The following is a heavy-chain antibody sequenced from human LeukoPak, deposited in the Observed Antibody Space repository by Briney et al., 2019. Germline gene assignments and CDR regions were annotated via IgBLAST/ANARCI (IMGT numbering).Heavy chain of an antibody. V-gene: IGHV4-34*01. J-gene: IGHJ4*02. Sequence: PSETLSLTCAVYGGSLSGYYWSWIRQPPGKGLEWIGEINHSGSTNYNPSLKSRVTISVDTSKNQFSLKLSSVTAADTAVYYCARGVHYDSRSGWYFDYWGQGTLVTVSS. CDR2: INHSGST. D-gene: IGHD3-22*01. CDR1: GGSLSGYY. CDR3: ARGVHYDSRSGWYFDY.